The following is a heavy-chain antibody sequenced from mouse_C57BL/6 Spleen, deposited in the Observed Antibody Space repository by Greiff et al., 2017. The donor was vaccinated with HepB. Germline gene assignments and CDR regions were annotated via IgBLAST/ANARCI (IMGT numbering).Heavy chain of an antibody. D-gene: IGHD2-1*01. CDR3: ARENYGNSYYFDY. J-gene: IGHJ2*01. V-gene: IGHV1-18*01. CDR1: GCTFTDYN. CDR2: INPNNGGT. Sequence: EVQLQQSGPELVKPGASVKIPCKASGCTFTDYNMDWVKQSHGKSLEWIGDINPNNGGTIYNQKFKGKATLTVDKSSSTAYMELRSLTSEDTAVYYCARENYGNSYYFDYWGQGTTLTVSS.